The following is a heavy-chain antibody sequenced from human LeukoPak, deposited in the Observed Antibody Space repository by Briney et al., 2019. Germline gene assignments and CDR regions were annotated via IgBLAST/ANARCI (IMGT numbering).Heavy chain of an antibody. D-gene: IGHD5-18*01. V-gene: IGHV4-59*11. CDR2: IYYSGST. CDR3: ARAVDTAMVTGDAFDI. Sequence: SETPFLTCTVSGGSISSHYWSWIRQPPGKGQEWIVYIYYSGSTNYNPSLKSRVTISVDTSKNQFSLKLSSVTAADTAVYYCARAVDTAMVTGDAFDIWGQGTMVTVSS. J-gene: IGHJ3*02. CDR1: GGSISSHY.